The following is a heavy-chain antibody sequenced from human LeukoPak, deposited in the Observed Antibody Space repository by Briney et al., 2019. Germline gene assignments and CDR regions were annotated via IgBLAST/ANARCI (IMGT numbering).Heavy chain of an antibody. CDR1: GGSISSSDYY. CDR2: ISDSGST. D-gene: IGHD2-21*01. J-gene: IGHJ3*02. CDR3: VRHCCGRPSKRTFDI. V-gene: IGHV4-39*01. Sequence: SETLSLTCTVSGGSISSSDYYWGCIRQSPGKGLEWIGTISDSGSTYYNPSLKSRVIISVDTSNNQFSLKLSSVTAADTAVYYCVRHCCGRPSKRTFDIWGQGTLVTVSS.